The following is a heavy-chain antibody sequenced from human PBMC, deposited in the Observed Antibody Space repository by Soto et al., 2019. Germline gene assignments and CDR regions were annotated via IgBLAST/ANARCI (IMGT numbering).Heavy chain of an antibody. Sequence: GGSLRLSCAASGFTFSSYSMNWVRQAPGKGLEWVSSISSSSNYIYYTDSVKGRFTISRDNANNSLYLQMNSLRVEDTAVYYCAREAEFWSGYYTSMVYWGQGTLVTVSS. CDR3: AREAEFWSGYYTSMVY. V-gene: IGHV3-21*01. D-gene: IGHD3-3*01. CDR1: GFTFSSYS. CDR2: ISSSSNYI. J-gene: IGHJ4*02.